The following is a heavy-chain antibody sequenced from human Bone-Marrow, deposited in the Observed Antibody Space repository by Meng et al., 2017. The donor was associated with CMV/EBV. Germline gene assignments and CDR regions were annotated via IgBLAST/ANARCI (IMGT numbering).Heavy chain of an antibody. J-gene: IGHJ5*02. V-gene: IGHV1-69*05. Sequence: VKVSCKASGGTFSSYAISWVRQAPGQGLEWMGGIIPIFGTANCAQKFQGRVTITTDESTSTAYMELSSLRSEDTAVYYCARDVAIYCSGGSCYRGSYWFDPWGQGTLVTVSS. CDR3: ARDVAIYCSGGSCYRGSYWFDP. CDR1: GGTFSSYA. CDR2: IIPIFGTA. D-gene: IGHD2-15*01.